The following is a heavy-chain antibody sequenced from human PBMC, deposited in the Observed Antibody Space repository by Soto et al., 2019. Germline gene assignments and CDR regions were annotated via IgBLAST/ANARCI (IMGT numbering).Heavy chain of an antibody. CDR3: ASDTVSARFDP. V-gene: IGHV4-31*03. J-gene: IGHJ5*02. CDR1: GGSISSGGYY. CDR2: IYYSGST. Sequence: QVQLQESGPGLVKPSQTLSLTCTVSGGSISSGGYYWSWIRQHPGKGLEWIGYIYYSGSTYYNPSLKSXXTXTXXTSKNQSPLTLSSVTAADTAVYYCASDTVSARFDPWGQGTLVTVSS.